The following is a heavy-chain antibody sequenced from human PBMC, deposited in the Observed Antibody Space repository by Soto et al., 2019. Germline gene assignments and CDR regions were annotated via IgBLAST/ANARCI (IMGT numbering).Heavy chain of an antibody. CDR1: GYTFTSYY. V-gene: IGHV1-46*01. CDR2: INPSGGST. D-gene: IGHD3-10*01. CDR3: ARGGSVLLWFGEPYLDPFDY. J-gene: IGHJ4*02. Sequence: ASVKVSCKASGYTFTSYYMHWVRQAPGQGLEWMGIINPSGGSTSYAQKFQGRVTVTRDTSTSTVYMELSSLRSEDTAVYYCARGGSVLLWFGEPYLDPFDYWGQGTLVTVSS.